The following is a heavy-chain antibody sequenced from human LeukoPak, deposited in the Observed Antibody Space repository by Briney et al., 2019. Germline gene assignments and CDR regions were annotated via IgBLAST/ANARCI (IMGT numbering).Heavy chain of an antibody. D-gene: IGHD3-10*01. Sequence: GGSLRLSCAASGFTFSSYWMSWVRQAPGKGLEWVANIKQDGSEKYYVDSVKGRFTISRDNAKNPLYLQMNSLRAEDTAVYYCARDQSVNYYGSGSYYYYMDVWGKGTTVTVSS. V-gene: IGHV3-7*01. J-gene: IGHJ6*03. CDR1: GFTFSSYW. CDR2: IKQDGSEK. CDR3: ARDQSVNYYGSGSYYYYMDV.